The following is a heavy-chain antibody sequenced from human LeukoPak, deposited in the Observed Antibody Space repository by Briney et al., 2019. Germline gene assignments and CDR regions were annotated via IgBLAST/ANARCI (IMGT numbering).Heavy chain of an antibody. D-gene: IGHD3-3*01. CDR3: ARGGSTILDFDY. V-gene: IGHV4-61*02. Sequence: SGTLSLTCTVSGGSISSGSYYWSWIRQPAGKGLEWIGRIYTSGSTNYNPSLKSRVTISVDTSKNQFSLKLSSVTAADTAVYYCARGGSTILDFDYWGQGTLVTVSS. J-gene: IGHJ4*02. CDR2: IYTSGST. CDR1: GGSISSGSYY.